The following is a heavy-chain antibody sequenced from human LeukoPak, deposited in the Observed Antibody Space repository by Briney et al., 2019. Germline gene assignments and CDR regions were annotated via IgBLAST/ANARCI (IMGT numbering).Heavy chain of an antibody. J-gene: IGHJ3*02. D-gene: IGHD6-6*01. CDR2: VSGTGGRT. CDR3: ARDGSSSSVHKDGTFDI. CDR1: GFTFSTYA. V-gene: IGHV3-23*01. Sequence: PGGSLRLSCAASGFTFSTYAMSWVRQAPGKGLEWVSVVSGTGGRTYYADSVKGRFTISRDNSKNTLYLQMNSLRAEDTAVYYCARDGSSSSVHKDGTFDIWGQGTMVTVSS.